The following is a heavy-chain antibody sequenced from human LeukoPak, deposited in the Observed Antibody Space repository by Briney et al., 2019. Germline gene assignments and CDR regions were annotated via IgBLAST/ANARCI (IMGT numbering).Heavy chain of an antibody. CDR3: ARMMVIATRGRFYYYYYMDV. V-gene: IGHV4-4*07. CDR2: IYTSGST. CDR1: GGSISSYY. D-gene: IGHD2-21*01. J-gene: IGHJ6*03. Sequence: SETLSLTCTVSGGSISSYYWSWIRQLAGKGLEWIGRIYTSGSTNYNPSLKSRVTMSVDTSKNQFSLKLSSVTAADTAVYYCARMMVIATRGRFYYYYYMDVWGKGTTVTVSS.